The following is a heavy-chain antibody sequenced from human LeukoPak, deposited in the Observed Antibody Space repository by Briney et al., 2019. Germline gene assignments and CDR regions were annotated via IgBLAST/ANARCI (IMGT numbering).Heavy chain of an antibody. CDR2: ISAGGGNT. V-gene: IGHV3-23*01. CDR3: AKINRGQVAGHVDF. J-gene: IGHJ4*02. Sequence: GGSLRLSCAVSGFTFSSYAMTWVRHSSGKGLDWVSAISAGGGNTYYADSVKGRFTISRDNSKNTLYLHINSLRAEDTALYYCAKINRGQVAGHVDFWGQGTLVSVSS. D-gene: IGHD6-19*01. CDR1: GFTFSSYA.